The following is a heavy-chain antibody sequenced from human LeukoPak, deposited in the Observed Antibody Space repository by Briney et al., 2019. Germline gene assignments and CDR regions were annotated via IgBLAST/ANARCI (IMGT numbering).Heavy chain of an antibody. V-gene: IGHV1-69*13. J-gene: IGHJ6*02. CDR2: IIPIFGTA. D-gene: IGHD3-3*01. CDR1: GGTFSSYA. Sequence: SVKVSCKASGGTFSSYAISWVRQAPGQGLEWMGGIIPIFGTANYAQKFQGRVTITADESTSTAYMELSSLRSEDTAVYYCAGYYDFWSGYYSLTGYGMDVWGRGTTVTVSS. CDR3: AGYYDFWSGYYSLTGYGMDV.